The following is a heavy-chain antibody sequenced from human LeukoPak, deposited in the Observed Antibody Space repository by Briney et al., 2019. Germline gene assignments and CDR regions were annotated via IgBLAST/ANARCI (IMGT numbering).Heavy chain of an antibody. CDR1: GFTFSSYT. D-gene: IGHD5-12*01. CDR2: MSYDGSHK. J-gene: IGHJ4*02. CDR3: ARDVGGYAFDY. V-gene: IGHV3-30*04. Sequence: PGRSLRLCCVASGFTFSSYTMHWVRQAPGKGLEWVAVMSYDGSHKFHADSVKGRFTISRDNSKNTVYLQVNSLRAEDTAIYYCARDVGGYAFDYWGQGTLVTVSS.